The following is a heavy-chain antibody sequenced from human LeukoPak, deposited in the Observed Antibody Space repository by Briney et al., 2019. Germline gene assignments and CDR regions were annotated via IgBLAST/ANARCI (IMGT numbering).Heavy chain of an antibody. J-gene: IGHJ4*02. CDR3: ARTTFYHDSGSPRPTYYFDY. CDR1: GFIFSNYY. V-gene: IGHV3-11*04. Sequence: GGSLRLSCAASGFIFSNYYMTWIRQAPGKGLEWVSYISNSGTTIDYADSVKGRFTISRGNAKNSLYLQMNSLRAEDTAVYYCARTTFYHDSGSPRPTYYFDYWGQGTLVTVSS. CDR2: ISNSGTTI. D-gene: IGHD3-10*01.